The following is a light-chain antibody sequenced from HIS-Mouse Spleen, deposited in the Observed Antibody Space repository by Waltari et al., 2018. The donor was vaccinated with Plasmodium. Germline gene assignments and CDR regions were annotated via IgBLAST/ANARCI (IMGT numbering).Light chain of an antibody. CDR2: EGS. J-gene: IGLJ1*01. Sequence: QSALTQPASVSGSPGQSITISCPGTSSAVGSYNLFSWYQQHPGKAPKLMIYEGSKRPSGVSNRFSGSKSGNTASLTISGLQAEDEADYYCCSYAGSSTYVFGTGTKVTVL. CDR1: SSAVGSYNL. CDR3: CSYAGSSTYV. V-gene: IGLV2-23*01.